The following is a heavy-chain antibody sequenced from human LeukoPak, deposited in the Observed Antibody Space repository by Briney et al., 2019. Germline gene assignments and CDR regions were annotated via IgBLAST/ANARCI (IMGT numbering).Heavy chain of an antibody. CDR3: AKAAVVAATQENWFDP. Sequence: PGGSLRLSCAASGFIVSNNYMSWVRQAPGKGLEWVSAISGSGGSTYYADSVKGRFTISRDNSKNTLYLQMNSLRAEDTAVYYCAKAAVVAATQENWFDPWGQGTLVTVSS. V-gene: IGHV3-23*01. CDR2: ISGSGGST. J-gene: IGHJ5*02. CDR1: GFIVSNNY. D-gene: IGHD2-15*01.